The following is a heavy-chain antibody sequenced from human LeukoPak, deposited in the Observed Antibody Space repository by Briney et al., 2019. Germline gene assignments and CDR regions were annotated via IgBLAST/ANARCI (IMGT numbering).Heavy chain of an antibody. D-gene: IGHD6-13*01. CDR2: INPNSGGT. CDR1: GYTFTGYY. V-gene: IGHV1-2*02. CDR3: ARGWYVDY. Sequence: ASVTVSCKASGYTFTGYYMHWVRQAPGQGLEWMGWINPNSGGTNYAQTFQGRVTMTRDTSISTAYMELSRLRSDDTAVYYCARGWYVDYWGQGTLVTVSS. J-gene: IGHJ4*02.